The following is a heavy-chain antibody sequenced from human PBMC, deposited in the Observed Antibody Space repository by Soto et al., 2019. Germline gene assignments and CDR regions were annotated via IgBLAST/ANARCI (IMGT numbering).Heavy chain of an antibody. CDR3: ASCRSTSCYAGPFDY. V-gene: IGHV3-11*06. J-gene: IGHJ4*02. CDR1: GFTFSDYY. D-gene: IGHD2-2*01. CDR2: ISSSSSYT. Sequence: GGSLRLSCAASGFTFSDYYMNWIRQAPGKGLEWVSYISSSSSYTNYADSVKGRFTISRDNAKNSLYLQMNSLRAEDTAVYYCASCRSTSCYAGPFDYLGQGTLVTGSS.